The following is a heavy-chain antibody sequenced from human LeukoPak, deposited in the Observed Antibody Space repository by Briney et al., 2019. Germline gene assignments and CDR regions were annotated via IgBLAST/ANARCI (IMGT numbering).Heavy chain of an antibody. J-gene: IGHJ5*02. CDR2: IWYDGSNK. V-gene: IGHV3-33*01. Sequence: PGGSLRLSCAASGFTFSSYGMHWVRQAPGKGLEWVAVIWYDGSNKYYADSVKGRFTISRDNSKNTLYLQMNSLRAEDTAVYYCARDSSYYDSSGYYYWFDPWGQGILVTVSS. CDR3: ARDSSYYDSSGYYYWFDP. D-gene: IGHD3-22*01. CDR1: GFTFSSYG.